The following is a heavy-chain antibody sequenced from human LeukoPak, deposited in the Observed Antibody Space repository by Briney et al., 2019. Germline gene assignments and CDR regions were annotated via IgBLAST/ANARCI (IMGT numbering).Heavy chain of an antibody. CDR3: ARERSSSGGHSWFDP. V-gene: IGHV4-59*12. J-gene: IGHJ5*02. CDR1: GGSISSYY. D-gene: IGHD4-23*01. CDR2: IYYTGVT. Sequence: SETLSLTCTVSGGSISSYYWGWIRQPPGKGLEWIGSIYYTGVTSTNPFFRSRMSISVDTSKKQFSLNLTSVTAADAAVYYCARERSSSGGHSWFDPWGQGTLVTVSS.